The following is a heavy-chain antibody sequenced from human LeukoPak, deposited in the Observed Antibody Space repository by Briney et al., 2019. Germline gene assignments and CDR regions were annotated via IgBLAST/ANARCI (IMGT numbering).Heavy chain of an antibody. CDR3: ARHPGRLFDY. Sequence: SETLSLTCTVSGGSISSSSFYWGWIRQPPGKGLEWIGSIYYSGNTYYNPSLKSRVSISVDTSKNQFSLKLSSVTAADAAVYYCARHPGRLFDYWGQGTLVTVSS. CDR2: IYYSGNT. V-gene: IGHV4-39*01. J-gene: IGHJ4*02. CDR1: GGSISSSSFY.